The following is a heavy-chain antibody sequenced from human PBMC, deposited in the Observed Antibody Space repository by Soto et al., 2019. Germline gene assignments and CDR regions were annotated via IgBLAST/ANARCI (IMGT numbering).Heavy chain of an antibody. V-gene: IGHV3-23*01. Sequence: GGSLRLSCAASGFTFSTFSSYAMSWVRQAPGKGLDWVSSISGSSGRTYYADSVRGRFTTSRDNSKNTLYLQMNSLRAEDTAVYYCANGKGPFDDWGLGTLVTVSS. D-gene: IGHD1-26*01. CDR1: GFTFSTFSSYA. CDR2: ISGSSGRT. CDR3: ANGKGPFDD. J-gene: IGHJ4*02.